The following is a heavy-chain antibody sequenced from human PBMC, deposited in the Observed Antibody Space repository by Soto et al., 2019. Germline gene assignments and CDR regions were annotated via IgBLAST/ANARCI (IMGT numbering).Heavy chain of an antibody. CDR3: ARHGPGTGVGSMDV. D-gene: IGHD3-10*01. CDR2: VYHRGST. Sequence: SETLSLTCTVSGGSISNNNYYWGWVRQPPGKGLEWIGNVYHRGSTYYNPSLRSRVTLSVDTSNNQFSLRLSSVTAADTAVFYCARHGPGTGVGSMDVWGQGTTVTVSS. J-gene: IGHJ6*02. CDR1: GGSISNNNYY. V-gene: IGHV4-39*01.